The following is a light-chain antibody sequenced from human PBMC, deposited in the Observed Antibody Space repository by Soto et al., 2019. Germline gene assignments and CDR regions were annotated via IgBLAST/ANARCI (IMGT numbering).Light chain of an antibody. V-gene: IGLV2-23*02. CDR1: SSDVGSYNL. CDR2: EVS. Sequence: QSVLTRPASVSGSPGQSITICCTGNSSDVGSYNLVSWYQQHPGKAPKLMIYEVSKRPSGVSNRFSGSKSGNTASLTISGLQAEDEADYHCCSYAGSSTYVFGTGTKVTVL. J-gene: IGLJ1*01. CDR3: CSYAGSSTYV.